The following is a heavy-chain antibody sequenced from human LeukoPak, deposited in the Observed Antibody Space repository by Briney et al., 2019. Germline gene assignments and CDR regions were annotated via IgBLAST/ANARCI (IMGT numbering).Heavy chain of an antibody. V-gene: IGHV3-7*01. D-gene: IGHD1/OR15-1a*01. Sequence: GSLRLSCTTSGFTFSRYWMSWVRQAPGKGLEWLGNIKEDGSEKYDVDSVKGRFTISRDNAKNSLYLQMNSLRVEDTAIYYCARGTRVGTPYNWFDPWGQGTLVTVSS. CDR3: ARGTRVGTPYNWFDP. CDR2: IKEDGSEK. J-gene: IGHJ5*02. CDR1: GFTFSRYW.